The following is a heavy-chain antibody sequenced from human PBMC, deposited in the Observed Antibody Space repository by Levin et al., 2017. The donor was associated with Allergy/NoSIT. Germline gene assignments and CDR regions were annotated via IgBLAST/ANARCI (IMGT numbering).Heavy chain of an antibody. J-gene: IGHJ4*02. V-gene: IGHV3-15*01. CDR3: ATEWDF. Sequence: LSLTCAASGFPLSNAWMSWVRQAPGKGLEWVGRSIRKSDGGATDYAAPVKGRFTISRDDSKNMFYLEMNSLKTEDTGVYYCATEWDFWGQGTLVTVSS. CDR2: SIRKSDGGAT. CDR1: GFPLSNAW.